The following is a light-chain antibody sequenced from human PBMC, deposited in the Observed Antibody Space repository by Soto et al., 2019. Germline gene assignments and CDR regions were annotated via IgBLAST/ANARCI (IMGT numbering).Light chain of an antibody. CDR2: DVS. CDR3: CSFAGNNMVI. J-gene: IGLJ2*01. CDR1: SSDVGGYNY. Sequence: QSALTQPRSVSGSPGQSVAISCTGTSSDVGGYNYVSWYQQHPGRAPKLMIYDVSERPSGVPDRFSGSKSGYTASLTISGLQAEDEADYYCCSFAGNNMVIVGGGTKLTVL. V-gene: IGLV2-11*01.